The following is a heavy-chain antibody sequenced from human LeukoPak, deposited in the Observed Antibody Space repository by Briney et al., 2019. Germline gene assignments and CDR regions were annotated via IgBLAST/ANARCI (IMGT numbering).Heavy chain of an antibody. Sequence: GGSMRLSCAASGFTFSSYSMNWVRQPPGKGLEWVSSISSSSSYIYYADSVKGRFTISRDNAKNPLYLQMNSLRAEDTAVYYCARGELGLYCSSTSCYPVLGGQGTLVTVSS. CDR3: ARGELGLYCSSTSCYPVL. V-gene: IGHV3-21*01. CDR2: ISSSSSYI. J-gene: IGHJ4*02. D-gene: IGHD2-2*01. CDR1: GFTFSSYS.